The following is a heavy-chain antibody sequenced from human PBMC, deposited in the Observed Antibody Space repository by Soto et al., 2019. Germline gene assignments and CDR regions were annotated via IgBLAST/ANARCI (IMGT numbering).Heavy chain of an antibody. V-gene: IGHV1-3*01. CDR3: ARGGGWYVWFDP. CDR2: INAGNGNT. CDR1: GYTFTSYS. D-gene: IGHD6-19*01. Sequence: ASVKVSCKASGYTFTSYSMHWVRQAPGQRLEWMGWINAGNGNTKYSQKFQGRVTITRDTSASTAYMELSSLRSEDTAVYYCARGGGWYVWFDPWGQGTLVTVAS. J-gene: IGHJ5*02.